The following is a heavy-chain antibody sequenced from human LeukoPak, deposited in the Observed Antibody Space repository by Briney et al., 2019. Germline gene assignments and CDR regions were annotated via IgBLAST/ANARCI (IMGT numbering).Heavy chain of an antibody. CDR3: ARGGVELGMGATIGDAFDI. V-gene: IGHV4-38-2*02. CDR1: GYSISSGYY. CDR2: IYHSGST. J-gene: IGHJ3*02. D-gene: IGHD1-26*01. Sequence: SETLSLTCTVSGYSISSGYYWGWIRQPPGKGLEWIGSIYHSGSTYYNPSLKSRVTISVDTSKNQFSLKLSSVTAADTAVYYCARGGVELGMGATIGDAFDIWGQGTMVTVSS.